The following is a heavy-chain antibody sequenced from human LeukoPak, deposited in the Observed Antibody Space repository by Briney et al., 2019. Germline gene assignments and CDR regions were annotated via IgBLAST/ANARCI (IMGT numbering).Heavy chain of an antibody. CDR2: FDPEDGET. CDR1: GYTLTELS. D-gene: IGHD6-13*01. J-gene: IGHJ4*02. CDR3: ATAPPFYSSSWYSDY. Sequence: GASVKVSCKVSGYTLTELSMHWVRQAPGKGLEWMGGFDPEDGETIYAQKFQGRVTMTEDTSTDTAYMELSSLRSEDTAVYYCATAPPFYSSSWYSDYWGQGTLVTVSS. V-gene: IGHV1-24*01.